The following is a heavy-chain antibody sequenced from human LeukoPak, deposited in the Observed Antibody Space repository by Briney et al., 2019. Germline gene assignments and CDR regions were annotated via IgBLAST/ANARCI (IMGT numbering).Heavy chain of an antibody. J-gene: IGHJ4*02. D-gene: IGHD2/OR15-2a*01. CDR1: GFTFNNYG. CDR3: VSFYETY. Sequence: GGSLRLSCAASGFTFNNYGMHWVRQAPGKGLEWVAVISYDGRNKHYPDSVKGRFTISKDNAKNTVYLQMNSLRAEDTAVYYCVSFYETYWGRGTLVTVSS. V-gene: IGHV3-30*03. CDR2: ISYDGRNK.